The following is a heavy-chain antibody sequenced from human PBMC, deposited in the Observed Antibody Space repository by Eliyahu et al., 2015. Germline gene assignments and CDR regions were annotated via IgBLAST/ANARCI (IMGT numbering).Heavy chain of an antibody. D-gene: IGHD2-2*01. CDR3: ARGACSSTSCSPYYYYGMDV. CDR2: IYHSGST. Sequence: QLQLQESGSGLVKPSQTLSLTCAASGXSIRRGXYXWXXGWXPPXPGKGLEWIGYIYHSGSTYYNPSLKSRVTISVDRSKNQFSLKLSSVTAADTAVYYCARGACSSTSCSPYYYYGMDVWGQGTTVTVSS. V-gene: IGHV4-30-2*01. J-gene: IGHJ6*02. CDR1: GXSIRRGXYX.